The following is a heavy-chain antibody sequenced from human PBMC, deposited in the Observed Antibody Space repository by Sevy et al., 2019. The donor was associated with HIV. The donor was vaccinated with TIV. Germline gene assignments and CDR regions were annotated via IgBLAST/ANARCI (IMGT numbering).Heavy chain of an antibody. J-gene: IGHJ4*02. CDR3: ARGGARRWGGPRFDY. Sequence: GSLRLSCAASGFTFSSYSMNWVRQAPGKGLEWVSYISSSSSTIYYADSVKGRFTISRDNAKNSLYLQMNSLRDEDTAVYYSARGGARRWGGPRFDYWGQGTLVTVSS. CDR1: GFTFSSYS. D-gene: IGHD1-26*01. CDR2: ISSSSSTI. V-gene: IGHV3-48*02.